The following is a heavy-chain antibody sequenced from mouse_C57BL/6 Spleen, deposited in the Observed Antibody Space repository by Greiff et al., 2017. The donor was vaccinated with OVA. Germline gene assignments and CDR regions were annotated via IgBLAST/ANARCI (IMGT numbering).Heavy chain of an antibody. V-gene: IGHV5-9-1*02. CDR1: GFTFSSYA. CDR3: TRDWSNYPDY. D-gene: IGHD5-1*01. Sequence: EVMLVESGEGLVKPGGSLKLSCAASGFTFSSYAMSWVRQTLEKRLEWVAYISSGGDYIYYADTVKGRFTISRDNARNTLYLQMSSLKSEDTARYYCTRDWSNYPDYWGQGTTLTVSS. CDR2: ISSGGDYI. J-gene: IGHJ2*01.